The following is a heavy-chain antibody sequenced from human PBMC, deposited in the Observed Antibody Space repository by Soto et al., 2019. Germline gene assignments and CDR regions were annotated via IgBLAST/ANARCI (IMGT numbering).Heavy chain of an antibody. CDR3: ARMYNSGFYRPEGDYYFYGMDV. D-gene: IGHD5-12*01. CDR1: GGSIRDYY. J-gene: IGHJ6*02. V-gene: IGHV4-4*07. Sequence: QVQLQESGPGLVKPSETLSVTCSVSGGSIRDYYWSWIRQPAGKGLEWIGRMYISGSTKYNPSLKSRVPMSADTSVNQFSLTLISVTAADTATYYCARMYNSGFYRPEGDYYFYGMDVWGQGTTVTVSS. CDR2: MYISGST.